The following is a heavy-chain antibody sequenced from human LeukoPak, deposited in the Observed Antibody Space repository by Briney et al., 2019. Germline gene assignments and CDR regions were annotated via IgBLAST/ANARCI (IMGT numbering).Heavy chain of an antibody. D-gene: IGHD3-10*01. Sequence: SETLSLTCTVSGGSISSSSYYWGWIRQPPGKGLEWIGSIYYSGSTYYNPSLKSRVTISVDTSKNQFSLKLSSVTAADTAVYYCARDTVAVSGHRLLWFGESPVDYWGQGTLVTVSS. CDR3: ARDTVAVSGHRLLWFGESPVDY. CDR2: IYYSGST. J-gene: IGHJ4*02. CDR1: GGSISSSSYY. V-gene: IGHV4-39*07.